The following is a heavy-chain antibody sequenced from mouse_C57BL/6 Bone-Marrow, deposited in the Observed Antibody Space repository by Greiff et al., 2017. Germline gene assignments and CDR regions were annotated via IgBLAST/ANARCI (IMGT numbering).Heavy chain of an antibody. D-gene: IGHD2-14*01. CDR1: GYTFTSSW. CDR3: ARGGRVRPPFDY. CDR2: IDPSDSYT. V-gene: IGHV1-69*01. J-gene: IGHJ2*01. Sequence: VQLQQPGAELVMPGASVKLSCKASGYTFTSSWMHWVKQRPGQGLEWIGEIDPSDSYTNYNQKFKGKSTLTVDKSSSTAYMQRSSLTSEDSAVYYCARGGRVRPPFDYWGQGTTLTVSS.